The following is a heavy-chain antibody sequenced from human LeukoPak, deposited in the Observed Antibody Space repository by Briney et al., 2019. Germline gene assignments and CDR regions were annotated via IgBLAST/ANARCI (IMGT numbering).Heavy chain of an antibody. CDR1: GFTFSSYA. V-gene: IGHV3-30*04. Sequence: GGSLRLSCAASGFTFSSYAMHWVRQAPGKGLEWVAVISYDGSNKYYADSVKGRFTISRDNSKNTLYLQMNSLRAEDTAVYYCARESSSGWYYSDYWGQGTLVTVSS. J-gene: IGHJ4*02. CDR3: ARESSSGWYYSDY. D-gene: IGHD6-19*01. CDR2: ISYDGSNK.